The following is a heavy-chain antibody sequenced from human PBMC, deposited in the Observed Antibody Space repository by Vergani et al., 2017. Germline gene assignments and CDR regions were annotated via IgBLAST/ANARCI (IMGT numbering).Heavy chain of an antibody. V-gene: IGHV1-69*01. CDR3: ARDMGLEMATIKGYYYYYMDV. J-gene: IGHJ6*03. D-gene: IGHD5-24*01. Sequence: QVQLVPSGAEVKTPGASVKVSCKASGGTFSSYAISWVLQAPGQGLEWMGGIIPIFGTANYGQKFQGRFTITADESTSTAYMDLSSLRSEDTAVYYCARDMGLEMATIKGYYYYYMDVWGKGP. CDR1: GGTFSSYA. CDR2: IIPIFGTA.